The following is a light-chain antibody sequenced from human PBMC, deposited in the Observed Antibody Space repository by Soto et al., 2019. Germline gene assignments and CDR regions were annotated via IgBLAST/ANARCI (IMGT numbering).Light chain of an antibody. J-gene: IGLJ3*02. CDR1: SSDVGGYNL. CDR3: SSYAGSNNLL. CDR2: EVT. V-gene: IGLV2-8*01. Sequence: QSVLTQPPSASGSPGQSVTISCTGTSSDVGGYNLVSWYQQHPGKSPKLLIYEVTRRPSGVPARFSGSKSGSTASLTVSGLQAEDEADSYCSSYAGSNNLLFGGGTKLTVL.